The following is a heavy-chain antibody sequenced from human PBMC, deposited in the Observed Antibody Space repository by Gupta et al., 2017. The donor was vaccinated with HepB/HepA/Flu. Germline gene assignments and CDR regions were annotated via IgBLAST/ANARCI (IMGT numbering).Heavy chain of an antibody. CDR2: ISGSGGST. CDR1: GFTFSSYA. Sequence: EVQLLESGGGLVQPGGSLRLSCAASGFTFSSYAMSWVRQAPGKGLEWVSAISGSGGSTYYADSVKGRFTISRDNSKNTLYLQMNSLRAEDTAVYYCAKVKYCGGDCLGWFDYWGQGTLVTVSS. D-gene: IGHD2-21*02. V-gene: IGHV3-23*01. J-gene: IGHJ4*02. CDR3: AKVKYCGGDCLGWFDY.